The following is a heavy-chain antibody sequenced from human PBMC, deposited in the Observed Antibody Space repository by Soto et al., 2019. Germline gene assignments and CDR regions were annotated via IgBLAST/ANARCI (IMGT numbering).Heavy chain of an antibody. V-gene: IGHV1-3*01. D-gene: IGHD3-10*01. Sequence: QVQLVQSGAEVKKPGASVKVSCKASGYTFTSYAMHWVRQAPGQRLEWMGWINAGNGNTKYSQKFQGRVTITRDTSASTAYMELSSLRSEDTAVYYCARDRGEGAEYFQHCGQGTLVTVSS. CDR1: GYTFTSYA. CDR3: ARDRGEGAEYFQH. J-gene: IGHJ1*01. CDR2: INAGNGNT.